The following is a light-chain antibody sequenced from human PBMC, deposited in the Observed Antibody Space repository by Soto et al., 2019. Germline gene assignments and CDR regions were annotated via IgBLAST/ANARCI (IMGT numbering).Light chain of an antibody. CDR3: SSYEGSTPYG. CDR2: EVS. CDR1: SSDVCGYYY. Sequence: SVLTQRPSASRSPGRSVTISCPGNSSDVCGYYYVSWYQQHPGKAPKLMIYEVSKRPSGVPDRFSGSKSGNTASLTVSGLQAEDEADYDCSSYEGSTPYGVGTGTKVT. J-gene: IGLJ1*01. V-gene: IGLV2-8*01.